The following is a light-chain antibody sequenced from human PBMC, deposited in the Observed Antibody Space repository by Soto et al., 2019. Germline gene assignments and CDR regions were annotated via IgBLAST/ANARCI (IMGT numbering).Light chain of an antibody. CDR3: HQRSNCPPLT. CDR2: DAS. Sequence: EIVLTQSPATLSLSPGERATLSCRASQSISNFLAWYQQKPGQAPRLLIYDASKWATEIPDRFIGSGSGTDFALTISSLEPEDFAVYYCHQRSNCPPLTFGGGTKVEI. V-gene: IGKV3-11*01. J-gene: IGKJ4*01. CDR1: QSISNF.